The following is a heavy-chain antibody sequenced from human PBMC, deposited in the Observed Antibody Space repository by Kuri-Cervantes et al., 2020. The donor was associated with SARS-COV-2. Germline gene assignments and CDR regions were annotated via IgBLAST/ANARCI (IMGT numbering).Heavy chain of an antibody. CDR1: GGSISSYY. Sequence: ESLKISCTVSGGSISSYYWSWIRQPPGKGLEWIGYIYYSGSTNYNPSLKSRVTISVDTSKNQFSLKLSSVTAADTAVYYCARGTGSYYDFWSGSNFDYWGQGTQVTVSS. CDR2: IYYSGST. V-gene: IGHV4-59*12. CDR3: ARGTGSYYDFWSGSNFDY. J-gene: IGHJ4*02. D-gene: IGHD3-3*01.